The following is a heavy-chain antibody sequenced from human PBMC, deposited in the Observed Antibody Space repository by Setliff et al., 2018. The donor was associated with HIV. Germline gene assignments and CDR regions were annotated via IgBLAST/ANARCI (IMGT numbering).Heavy chain of an antibody. V-gene: IGHV4-38-2*01. CDR2: IYHSGST. D-gene: IGHD3-22*01. CDR1: GYSISSGYY. CDR3: ARQGIVYYDSPGDAFDI. Sequence: SETLSLTCVVSGYSISSGYYWGWIRQPPGKGLEWIGSIYHSGSTYYNPSLKCRVTISVDTSKNQSSLKLSSVTAADTAVYYCARQGIVYYDSPGDAFDIWGQGTMVTVSS. J-gene: IGHJ3*02.